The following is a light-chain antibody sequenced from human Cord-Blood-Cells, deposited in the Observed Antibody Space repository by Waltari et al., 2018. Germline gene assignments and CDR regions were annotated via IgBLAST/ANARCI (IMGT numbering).Light chain of an antibody. CDR1: QSISSW. CDR2: KAS. J-gene: IGKJ2*01. Sequence: DIQMTQSPSTLSASVGNRVTITCRASQSISSWLAWYQQKPGKAPKLLIYKASSLESGVPSRFSGSGSGTEFTLTISSLQPDDFATYYCQQYNSYPYTFGQGTKLEIK. CDR3: QQYNSYPYT. V-gene: IGKV1-5*03.